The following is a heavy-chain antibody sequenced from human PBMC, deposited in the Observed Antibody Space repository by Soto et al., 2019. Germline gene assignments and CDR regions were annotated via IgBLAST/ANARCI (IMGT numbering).Heavy chain of an antibody. CDR2: ISYDGSNK. D-gene: IGHD2-15*01. CDR3: AKDQEDGYCDY. J-gene: IGHJ4*02. Sequence: GGSLRLSCAASGFTFSSYGMHWVRQAPGRGLEWVAVISYDGSNKYYADSVKGRFTISRDNSKNTLYLQMNSLRAEDTAVCYCAKDQEDGYCDYWGQGTLVTVSS. CDR1: GFTFSSYG. V-gene: IGHV3-30*18.